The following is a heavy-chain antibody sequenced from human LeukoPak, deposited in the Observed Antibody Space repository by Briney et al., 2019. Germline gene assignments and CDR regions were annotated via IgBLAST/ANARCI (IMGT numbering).Heavy chain of an antibody. D-gene: IGHD1-1*01. CDR3: ARGTPTPGVDY. CDR2: IDTDTGNP. V-gene: IGHV7-4-1*02. CDR1: GYTFRRYF. J-gene: IGHJ4*02. Sequence: ASVKVSCKASGYTFRRYFMNGVRQAPGQGLEWMGNIDTDTGNPKYAPGFTGHFVFSLDTSVSTAYLQINSLRAEDTAVYYCARGTPTPGVDYWGQGTQVTVSS.